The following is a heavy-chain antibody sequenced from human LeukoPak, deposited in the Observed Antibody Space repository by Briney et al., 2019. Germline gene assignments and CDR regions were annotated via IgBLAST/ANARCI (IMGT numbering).Heavy chain of an antibody. Sequence: RPGGSLRLSCAVSGFTFSSYSMNWVRQAPGKGLEWVSSISSSSSYIYYADSVKGRFTISRDNAKNSLYLQMNSLRAEDTAVYYCARGGYYGDYFSGYWGQGTLVTVSS. CDR2: ISSSSSYI. V-gene: IGHV3-21*01. J-gene: IGHJ4*02. D-gene: IGHD4-17*01. CDR1: GFTFSSYS. CDR3: ARGGYYGDYFSGY.